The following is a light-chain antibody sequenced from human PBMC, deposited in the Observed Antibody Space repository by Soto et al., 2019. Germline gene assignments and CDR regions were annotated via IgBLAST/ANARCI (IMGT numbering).Light chain of an antibody. V-gene: IGLV2-14*01. J-gene: IGLJ3*02. CDR3: SSYTSSSTWV. CDR2: EVR. Sequence: QSALTQPASVSGSPGQSITISCTGTSSDFGGYNYVSWYQQHPGKAPKLMIYEVRNRPSGVSNRFSGSKSDNTASLTISGLQAEDEADYYCSSYTSSSTWVFGGGTKVTVL. CDR1: SSDFGGYNY.